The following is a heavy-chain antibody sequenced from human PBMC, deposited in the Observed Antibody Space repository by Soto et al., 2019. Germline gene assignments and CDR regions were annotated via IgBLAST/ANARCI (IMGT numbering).Heavy chain of an antibody. Sequence: EVQLVESGGGLVQPGGSLRLSCAASFSSYWMHWVRQAPGKGLMWVSRINSDGSSTSYADSVKGRFTISRDNAKNTLYLQMNSLRVEDTAVYYCARGRVNYGSGSYDVWGQGTTVTVSS. V-gene: IGHV3-74*01. CDR1: FSSYW. D-gene: IGHD3-10*01. CDR2: INSDGSST. J-gene: IGHJ6*02. CDR3: ARGRVNYGSGSYDV.